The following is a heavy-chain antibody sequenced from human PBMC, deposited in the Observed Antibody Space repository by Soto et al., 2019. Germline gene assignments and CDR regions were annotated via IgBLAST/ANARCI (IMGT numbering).Heavy chain of an antibody. CDR3: ARGYYDFWRGAFDI. CDR2: ISSSSSYI. D-gene: IGHD3-3*01. CDR1: GFPFSSIS. V-gene: IGHV3-21*01. J-gene: IGHJ3*02. Sequence: GGSLGPSFAAFGFPFSSISMNWVRKAPGKGLEWVSSISSSSSYIYYADSVKGRFTISSDNAKNSLYLKITSLRAEDTAVYYCARGYYDFWRGAFDIWGQGTMVPV.